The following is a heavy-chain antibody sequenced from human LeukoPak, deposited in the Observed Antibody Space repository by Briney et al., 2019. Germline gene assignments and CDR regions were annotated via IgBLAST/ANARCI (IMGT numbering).Heavy chain of an antibody. Sequence: PGGSLRLSCAAFGFTVSRNHMTWVRQAPGKGLEWVSIIYSGGSTYYADSVRGRFTISRDSSQNTLYLQMNGLRVEDTAVYYCVTLPTGVYWGQGTLVTVSS. D-gene: IGHD2-15*01. CDR3: VTLPTGVY. J-gene: IGHJ4*02. V-gene: IGHV3-53*01. CDR1: GFTVSRNH. CDR2: IYSGGST.